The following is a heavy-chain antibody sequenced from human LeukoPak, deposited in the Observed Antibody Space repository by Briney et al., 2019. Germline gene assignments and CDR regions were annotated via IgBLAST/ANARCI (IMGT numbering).Heavy chain of an antibody. CDR2: IKQDGSEK. J-gene: IGHJ4*02. D-gene: IGHD3-9*01. Sequence: GGSLRLSCAASGFTFSSYWMSWVRQAPGKGLEWVANIKQDGSEKYYVDSVKGRFTISRDNAKNSLYLQMNSLRAEDTAVYYCARNDILTGYYFLNYWGQGTLVTVSS. CDR1: GFTFSSYW. CDR3: ARNDILTGYYFLNY. V-gene: IGHV3-7*01.